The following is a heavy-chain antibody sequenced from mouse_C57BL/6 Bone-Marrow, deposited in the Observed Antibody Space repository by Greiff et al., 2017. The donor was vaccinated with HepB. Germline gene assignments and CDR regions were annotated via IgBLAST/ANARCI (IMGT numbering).Heavy chain of an antibody. CDR2: IDPSDSYT. CDR1: GYTFTSYW. CDR3: ARSGGRGWYFDV. V-gene: IGHV1-69*01. Sequence: QVQLQQPGAELVMPGASVKLSCKASGYTFTSYWMHWVKQRPGQGLEWIGAIDPSDSYTNYNQKFKGKSTLTVDKSSSTAYMQLSSLTSEDSAVYYCARSGGRGWYFDVWGTGTTVTVSS. J-gene: IGHJ1*03. D-gene: IGHD3-1*01.